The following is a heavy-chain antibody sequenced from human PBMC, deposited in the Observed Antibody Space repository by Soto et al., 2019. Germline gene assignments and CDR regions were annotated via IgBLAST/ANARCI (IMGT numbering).Heavy chain of an antibody. Sequence: GGSLRLSCAASGFTVSSNYMSWVRQAPGKGLEWVSVIYSGGSTYYADSVKGRFTICRDNSKNTLYLQMNSLRDEDTAVYYCARGVGVLRLLEWFPESDYWGQGTLVTVSS. CDR1: GFTVSSNY. V-gene: IGHV3-66*01. CDR3: ARGVGVLRLLEWFPESDY. CDR2: IYSGGST. D-gene: IGHD3-3*01. J-gene: IGHJ4*02.